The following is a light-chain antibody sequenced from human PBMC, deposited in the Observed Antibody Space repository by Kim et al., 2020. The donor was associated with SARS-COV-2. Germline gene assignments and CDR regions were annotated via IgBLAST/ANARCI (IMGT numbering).Light chain of an antibody. CDR1: SSDVGGYNY. CDR2: DVS. V-gene: IGLV2-11*01. J-gene: IGLJ3*02. Sequence: GQSVTISCTGTSSDVGGYNYVSWYQQHPGKAPKLMIYDVSKRPSGVPDRFSGSKSVNTASLTISGLQAEDEADYYCCSYAGSYTWVFGGGTMLTVL. CDR3: CSYAGSYTWV.